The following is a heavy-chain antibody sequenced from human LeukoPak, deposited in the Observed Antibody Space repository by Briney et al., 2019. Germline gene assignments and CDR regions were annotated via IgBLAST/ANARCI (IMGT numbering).Heavy chain of an antibody. CDR2: IYYSGST. J-gene: IGHJ4*02. Sequence: PSETLSLTCTVSGGSISSYYWSWIRQPPGKGLEWIGYIYYSGSTNYNPSLKSRVTISVDTSKNQFSLKLSSVTAADTAVYYCARDSGAIPGIAPFDYWGQGTLVTVSS. CDR3: ARDSGAIPGIAPFDY. D-gene: IGHD6-13*01. CDR1: GGSISSYY. V-gene: IGHV4-59*01.